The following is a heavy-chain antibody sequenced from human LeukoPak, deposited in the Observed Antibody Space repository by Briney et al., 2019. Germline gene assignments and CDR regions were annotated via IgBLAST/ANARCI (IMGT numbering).Heavy chain of an antibody. D-gene: IGHD2-2*01. V-gene: IGHV4-30-4*08. CDR2: IYYSGST. CDR1: GGSISSGDYY. Sequence: PLETLSLTCTVSGGSISSGDYYWSWIRQPPGKGLEWIGYIYYSGSTYYNPSLKSRVTISVDTSKNQFSLKLSSVTAADTAVYYCARIIVVVPAAIRDYYYMDVWGKGTTVTVSS. CDR3: ARIIVVVPAAIRDYYYMDV. J-gene: IGHJ6*03.